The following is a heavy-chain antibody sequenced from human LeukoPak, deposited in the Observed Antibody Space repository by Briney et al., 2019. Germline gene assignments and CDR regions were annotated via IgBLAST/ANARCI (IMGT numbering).Heavy chain of an antibody. Sequence: SETLSLTCTVSGGSISSYYWSWIRQPAGKGLEWIGRIYTSGSTNYNPSLKSRVTMSVDTSKNQFSLKLSSVTAADTAAYYCARQFRVYDILTGPPYYYYYMDVWGKGTTVTISS. D-gene: IGHD3-9*01. CDR2: IYTSGST. J-gene: IGHJ6*03. V-gene: IGHV4-4*07. CDR3: ARQFRVYDILTGPPYYYYYMDV. CDR1: GGSISSYY.